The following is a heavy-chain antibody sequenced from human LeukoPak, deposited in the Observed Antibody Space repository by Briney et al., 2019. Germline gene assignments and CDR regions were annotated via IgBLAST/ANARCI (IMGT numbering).Heavy chain of an antibody. V-gene: IGHV4-30-4*01. CDR2: IYYSGST. CDR3: AREVSRWPYYFDY. CDR1: GGSISSGDYY. J-gene: IGHJ4*02. Sequence: SQTLSLTCTVSGGSISSGDYYWSWFRQPPGKGLEWIGYIYYSGSTYYNPSLKSRVTISVDTSKNQFSLKLSSVTAADTAVYYCAREVSRWPYYFDYWGQGTLVTVSS. D-gene: IGHD4-23*01.